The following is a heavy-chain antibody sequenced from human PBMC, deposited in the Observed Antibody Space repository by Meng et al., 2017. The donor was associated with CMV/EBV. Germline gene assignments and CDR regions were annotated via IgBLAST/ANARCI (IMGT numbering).Heavy chain of an antibody. D-gene: IGHD6-25*01. V-gene: IGHV1-46*01. J-gene: IGHJ6*02. CDR2: INPSGGST. Sequence: ASVNVSCKASGYTFTSYYMHWVRQPPGQGLEWMGIINPSGGSTSYAQKFQGRVTMTRDTSTSTVYIELSSLRSEDTAVYYCARGHPQGQRAYYYYGMDVWGQGTTVTVSS. CDR1: GYTFTSYY. CDR3: ARGHPQGQRAYYYYGMDV.